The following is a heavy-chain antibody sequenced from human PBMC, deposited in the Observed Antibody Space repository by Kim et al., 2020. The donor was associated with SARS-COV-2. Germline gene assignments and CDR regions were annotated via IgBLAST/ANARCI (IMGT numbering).Heavy chain of an antibody. CDR2: WYN. CDR3: ARGWTNLDY. J-gene: IGHJ4*02. Sequence: WYNDYAVSVKSRITINPDTSKNQFSLQFNSVTPEDTAVYYCARGWTNLDYWGQGTLVTVSS. D-gene: IGHD1-1*01. V-gene: IGHV6-1*01.